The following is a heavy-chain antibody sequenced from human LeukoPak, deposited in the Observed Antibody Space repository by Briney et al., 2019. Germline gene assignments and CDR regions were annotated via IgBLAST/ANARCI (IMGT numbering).Heavy chain of an antibody. J-gene: IGHJ4*02. V-gene: IGHV3-30*18. CDR2: ISYDGSNQ. Sequence: GGSLRLSCAASGFTFSSYAMHWVRQAPGKGLEWVAVISYDGSNQHYADSVKGRLSMSRDYSKKTLYLQMNSLRAEDTAVYYCAKGGITIFALPNYWGQGILVTVSS. CDR3: AKGGITIFALPNY. D-gene: IGHD3-3*01. CDR1: GFTFSSYA.